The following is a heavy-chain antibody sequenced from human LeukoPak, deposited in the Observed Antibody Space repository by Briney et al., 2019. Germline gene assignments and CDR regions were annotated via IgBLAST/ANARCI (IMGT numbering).Heavy chain of an antibody. V-gene: IGHV1-69*13. CDR1: GGTFSSYA. CDR3: ARVAYDHSSSWYYYGMDV. D-gene: IGHD6-13*01. CDR2: IIPIFGTA. Sequence: SVKVSCTASGGTFSSYAISWVRQAPGQGLEWMGGIIPIFGTANYAQKFQGRVTITADESTSTAYMELSSLRSEDTAVYYCARVAYDHSSSWYYYGMDVWGQGTTVTVSS. J-gene: IGHJ6*02.